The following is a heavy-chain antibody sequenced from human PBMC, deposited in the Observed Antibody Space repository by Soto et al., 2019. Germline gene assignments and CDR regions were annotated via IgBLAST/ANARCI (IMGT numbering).Heavy chain of an antibody. V-gene: IGHV4-31*03. J-gene: IGHJ4*02. CDR1: GGSISSGGYY. D-gene: IGHD3-22*01. Sequence: SETMSLTCTVSGGSISSGGYYWSWIRQHPGKGLEWIGYIYYSGNTYYNPSLKSRVTISEDTSKNQFSLKLSSVTAADTAVYYCARATYYYDSSGYSDRVLDYWGQGTLVTVSS. CDR2: IYYSGNT. CDR3: ARATYYYDSSGYSDRVLDY.